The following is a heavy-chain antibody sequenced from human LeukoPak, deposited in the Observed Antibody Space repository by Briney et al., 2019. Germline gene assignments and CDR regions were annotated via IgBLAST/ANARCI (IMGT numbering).Heavy chain of an antibody. D-gene: IGHD6-6*01. V-gene: IGHV3-30-3*01. CDR3: ARRAGSSEH. CDR2: ISYDGSNK. CDR1: GFTFSSYA. J-gene: IGHJ1*01. Sequence: GGSLRLSCAASGFTFSSYAMHWVRQAPGKGLEWVAVISYDGSNKYYADSVKGRFTISRDNSKNTLYLQMNSLRAEDTAVYYCARRAGSSEHWGQGTLVTVSS.